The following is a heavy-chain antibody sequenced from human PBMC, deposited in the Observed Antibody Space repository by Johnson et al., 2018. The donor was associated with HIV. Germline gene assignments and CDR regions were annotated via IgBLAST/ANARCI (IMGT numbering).Heavy chain of an antibody. CDR3: AKWRDCYDSSGYQGAFDS. CDR1: GFTFDDYA. CDR2: ISWNSGSI. D-gene: IGHD3-22*01. Sequence: VQLVESGGGLVQPGRSLRLSCAASGFTFDDYAMHWVRQAPGKGLEWVSGISWNSGSIGYADSVKGRFTISRDNARNSLYLQMNRLGAEDTALYDCAKWRDCYDSSGYQGAFDSWGQGTMVTVSS. V-gene: IGHV3-9*01. J-gene: IGHJ3*02.